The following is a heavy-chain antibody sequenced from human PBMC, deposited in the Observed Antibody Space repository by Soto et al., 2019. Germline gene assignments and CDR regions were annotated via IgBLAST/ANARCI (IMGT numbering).Heavy chain of an antibody. Sequence: QVQLVQSGAEVKKSGSSVKVSCKASGGTFNNYAISWVRQAPGQGLEWRGGIIPIFGTPNYAQNFRGRVTITADKSTSTAYMEVGSLISEDAAVYYCARVGRAPTAIVYSYYGMDVWGQGTTVTVSS. CDR3: ARVGRAPTAIVYSYYGMDV. D-gene: IGHD1-1*01. J-gene: IGHJ6*02. V-gene: IGHV1-69*06. CDR1: GGTFNNYA. CDR2: IIPIFGTP.